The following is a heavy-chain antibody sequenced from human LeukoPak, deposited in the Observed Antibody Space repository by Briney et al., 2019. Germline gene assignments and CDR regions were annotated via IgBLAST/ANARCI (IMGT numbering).Heavy chain of an antibody. CDR1: GITFSSYS. V-gene: IGHV3-21*04. J-gene: IGHJ4*02. CDR3: ARERGVRGVHYSYFDY. D-gene: IGHD3-10*02. Sequence: GGSLRLSCAASGITFSSYSSNWVRQAPGKGLEWVSSISSDSYYIYYADSVKGRFTISRDNAKNSLYLQMNSLRAEDTAVYYCARERGVRGVHYSYFDYWGQGTLVTVSS. CDR2: ISSDSYYI.